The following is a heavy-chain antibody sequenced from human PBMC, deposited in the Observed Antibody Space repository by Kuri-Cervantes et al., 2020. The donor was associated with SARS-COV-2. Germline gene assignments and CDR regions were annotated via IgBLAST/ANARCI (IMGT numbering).Heavy chain of an antibody. CDR3: ARVSGDSRFSYYMDV. CDR2: IYHSGST. CDR1: GGSISSSSYY. Sequence: GSLRLSCTVSGGSISSSSYYWGWIRQPPGKGLEWIGSIYHSGSTYYNPSLKSRVTISVDRSKNQFSLKVSSVSAADTAVYYCARVSGDSRFSYYMDVWGTGTTVTVSS. D-gene: IGHD7-27*01. J-gene: IGHJ6*03. V-gene: IGHV4-39*07.